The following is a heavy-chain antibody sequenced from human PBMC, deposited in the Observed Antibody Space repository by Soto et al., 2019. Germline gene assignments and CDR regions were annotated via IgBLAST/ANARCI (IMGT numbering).Heavy chain of an antibody. J-gene: IGHJ4*02. CDR3: ARGPTDYYDNSANYFLDY. D-gene: IGHD3-22*01. Sequence: QVPLVQSGAEVKKPGASVKVSSKASGYTFITYGVSWVRQAPGQGLDWLGWISTYNGNTRYAERLQGRVTMTTDTTTNTAYMELRNLRSDDTAVYYCARGPTDYYDNSANYFLDYWGQGTLVTVSS. CDR1: GYTFITYG. V-gene: IGHV1-18*01. CDR2: ISTYNGNT.